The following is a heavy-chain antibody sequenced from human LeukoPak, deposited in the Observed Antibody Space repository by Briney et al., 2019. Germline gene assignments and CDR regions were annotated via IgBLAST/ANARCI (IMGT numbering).Heavy chain of an antibody. V-gene: IGHV4-61*02. D-gene: IGHD3-22*01. CDR3: ARGDYYDSSGPPGY. Sequence: SETLSLTCTVSGGSISSGSYYWSWIRQPAGKGLEWIGRIYTSGSTNYNPSLKSRVTISVDTSKSQFSLKLSSVTAADTAVYYCARGDYYDSSGPPGYWGQGTLVTVSS. CDR1: GGSISSGSYY. CDR2: IYTSGST. J-gene: IGHJ4*02.